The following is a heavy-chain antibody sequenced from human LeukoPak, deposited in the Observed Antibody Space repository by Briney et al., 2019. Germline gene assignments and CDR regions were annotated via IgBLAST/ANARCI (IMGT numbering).Heavy chain of an antibody. Sequence: SVMVSCKASGGTFSSYAISWVRQAPGQGLEWMGRIIPIFGTANYAQKFQGRVTITTDESTSTAYMELSSLRSEDTAVYYCAREGSYYDFWSGPDYWGQGTLVTVSS. V-gene: IGHV1-69*05. CDR1: GGTFSSYA. D-gene: IGHD3-3*01. CDR3: AREGSYYDFWSGPDY. CDR2: IIPIFGTA. J-gene: IGHJ4*02.